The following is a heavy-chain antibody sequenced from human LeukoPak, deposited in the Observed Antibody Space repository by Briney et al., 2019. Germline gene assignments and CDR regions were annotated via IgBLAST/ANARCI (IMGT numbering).Heavy chain of an antibody. D-gene: IGHD4-23*01. CDR3: ARDGDGGLGSDY. CDR1: GFTFSSYS. Sequence: LPGGSLRLSCAASGFTFSSYSMNWVRQAPGKGLEWVSYISRSSSTIYYADSVKGRFTISRDNAKNSLYLQTNSLIDEDTAVYYCARDGDGGLGSDYWGQGTLVTV. J-gene: IGHJ4*02. CDR2: ISRSSSTI. V-gene: IGHV3-48*02.